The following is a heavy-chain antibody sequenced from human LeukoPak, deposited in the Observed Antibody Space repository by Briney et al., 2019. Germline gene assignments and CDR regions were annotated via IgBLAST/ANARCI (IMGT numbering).Heavy chain of an antibody. Sequence: PGGSLRLSCAASGFTFSSYSMNWVRQAPGKGLEWVSSISSSSYIYYADSVKGRFTISRDNAKNSLYLQMNSLRAEDTAVYYCARDQGVVPAAMSSDYWGQGTLVTVSS. V-gene: IGHV3-21*01. CDR2: ISSSSYI. D-gene: IGHD2-2*01. CDR3: ARDQGVVPAAMSSDY. CDR1: GFTFSSYS. J-gene: IGHJ4*02.